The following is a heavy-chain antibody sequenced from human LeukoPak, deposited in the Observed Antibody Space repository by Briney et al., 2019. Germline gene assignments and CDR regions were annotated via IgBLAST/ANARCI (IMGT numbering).Heavy chain of an antibody. Sequence: ASVKVSCKASGYIFTSYDINWVRQATGQGLEWMGWINPSSGNTGYAQKFQGRVTITRNTSISTVYMELSSLRSEDTGVYYCARVRGYSYGSAIDYWGQGTLVTVSS. J-gene: IGHJ4*02. D-gene: IGHD5-18*01. CDR1: GYIFTSYD. V-gene: IGHV1-8*03. CDR2: INPSSGNT. CDR3: ARVRGYSYGSAIDY.